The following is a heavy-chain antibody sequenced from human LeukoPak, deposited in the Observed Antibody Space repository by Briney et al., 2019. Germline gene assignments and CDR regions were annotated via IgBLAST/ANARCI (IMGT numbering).Heavy chain of an antibody. J-gene: IGHJ4*02. CDR2: ISAYNGNT. CDR3: ARVPDYYDSSGYYSYFDY. V-gene: IGHV1-18*01. CDR1: GYTFTSYG. D-gene: IGHD3-22*01. Sequence: ASVKVSCKASGYTFTSYGISWVRQAPGQGLEWMGWISAYNGNTNYAQKLRGRVTMTTDTSTSTAYMELRSLRSDDTAVYYCARVPDYYDSSGYYSYFDYWGQGTLVTVSS.